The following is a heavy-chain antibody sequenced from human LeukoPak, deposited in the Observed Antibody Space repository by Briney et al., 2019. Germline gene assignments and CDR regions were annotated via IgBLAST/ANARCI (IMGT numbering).Heavy chain of an antibody. CDR2: IYYSGST. Sequence: SETLSLTCTVSGGSISSYYWSWIRQPPGKGLEWIGYIYYSGSTNYNPSLKSRVTISVDTSKNQFSLKLSSVTAADTAVYYCARDAIDDFWSGSVGNAFDIWGQGTMVTVSS. J-gene: IGHJ3*02. D-gene: IGHD3-3*01. CDR1: GGSISSYY. CDR3: ARDAIDDFWSGSVGNAFDI. V-gene: IGHV4-59*01.